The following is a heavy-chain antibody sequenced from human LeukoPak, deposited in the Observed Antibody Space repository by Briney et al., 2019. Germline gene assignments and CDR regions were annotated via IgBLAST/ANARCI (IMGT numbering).Heavy chain of an antibody. Sequence: PGMSLRLSCAASGFTFSKYGINWVRQAPGKGLEWVAIIWYDGSNKYFAESVMGRFTISKDNSKNTVYLQMNSLRIKDTAVYHCARAGIGNALDYWGQGTQVTVSS. J-gene: IGHJ4*02. D-gene: IGHD2-2*01. CDR3: ARAGIGNALDY. V-gene: IGHV3-33*01. CDR1: GFTFSKYG. CDR2: IWYDGSNK.